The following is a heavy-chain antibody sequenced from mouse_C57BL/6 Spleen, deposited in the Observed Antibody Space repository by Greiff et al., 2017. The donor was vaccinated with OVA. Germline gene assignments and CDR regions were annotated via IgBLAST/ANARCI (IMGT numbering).Heavy chain of an antibody. CDR2: IDPEDGDT. CDR1: GFNIKDYY. D-gene: IGHD1-1*01. J-gene: IGHJ4*01. Sequence: EVQLQESGAELVRPGASVKLSCTASGFNIKDYYMHWVKQRPEQGLEWIGRIDPEDGDTEYAPKFQGKATMTADTSSNTAYLQLSSLTSEDTAVYYCTTMGSITTVVATDYAMDYWGQGTSVTVSS. V-gene: IGHV14-1*01. CDR3: TTMGSITTVVATDYAMDY.